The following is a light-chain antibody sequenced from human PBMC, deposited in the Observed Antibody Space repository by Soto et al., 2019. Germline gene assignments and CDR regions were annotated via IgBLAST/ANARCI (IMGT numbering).Light chain of an antibody. V-gene: IGLV2-11*01. CDR1: TSDVGAYNY. CDR2: DVS. J-gene: IGLJ2*01. Sequence: QSALTQPRSVSGSPGQSATISCTGSTSDVGAYNYVSWYQQHPGKAPKLIIYDVSERPSGVPDRFSGSKSGNMASLTISGLQTEDEADYYCCSHAGSYTFSFGGGTKLTVL. CDR3: CSHAGSYTFS.